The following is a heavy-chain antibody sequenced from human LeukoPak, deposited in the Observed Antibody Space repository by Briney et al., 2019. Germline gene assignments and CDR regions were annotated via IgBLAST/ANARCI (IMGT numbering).Heavy chain of an antibody. J-gene: IGHJ4*02. CDR3: ARLFKVAVAKYYFDY. V-gene: IGHV4-39*01. Sequence: SETLSLTCTVSGGSISSSSYYWGWIHQPPGKGLEWIGSIYYSGSTYYNPSLKSRITIFVDTSRNQFSLKLSSVTAADTAVYYCARLFKVAVAKYYFDYWGQGTLVTVSP. D-gene: IGHD6-19*01. CDR1: GGSISSSSYY. CDR2: IYYSGST.